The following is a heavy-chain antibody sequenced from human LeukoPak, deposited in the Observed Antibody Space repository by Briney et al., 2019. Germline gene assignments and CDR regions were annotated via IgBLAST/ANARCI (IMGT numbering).Heavy chain of an antibody. CDR1: GFTFDVYG. CDR2: ISWNGGST. Sequence: GRSLRLSCAASGFTFDVYGMSWVRQAPGKGLEWDPVISWNGGSTGYAHSVKGRSTISTDNAKNSLYLQMNSLRAEDTALYYCARGLVGATPGFFQYWAQGTVVSV. V-gene: IGHV3-20*04. D-gene: IGHD1-26*01. CDR3: ARGLVGATPGFFQY. J-gene: IGHJ4*02.